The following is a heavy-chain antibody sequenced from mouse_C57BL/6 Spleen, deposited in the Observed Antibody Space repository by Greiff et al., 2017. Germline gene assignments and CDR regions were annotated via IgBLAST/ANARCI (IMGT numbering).Heavy chain of an antibody. Sequence: VKLVESGAELVKPGASVKISCKASGYAFSSYWMNWVKQRPGKGLEWIGQIYPGDGDTNYNGKFKGKATLTADKSSSTAYMQLSSLTSEDSAVYFCARKADGYYGAMDYWGQGTSVTVSS. CDR1: GYAFSSYW. CDR2: IYPGDGDT. CDR3: ARKADGYYGAMDY. D-gene: IGHD2-3*01. V-gene: IGHV1-80*01. J-gene: IGHJ4*01.